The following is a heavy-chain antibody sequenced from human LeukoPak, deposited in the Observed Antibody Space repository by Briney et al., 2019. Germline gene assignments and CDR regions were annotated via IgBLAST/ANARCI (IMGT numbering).Heavy chain of an antibody. CDR3: ARGLAAAGLYFDY. V-gene: IGHV3-53*01. J-gene: IGHJ4*02. D-gene: IGHD6-13*01. CDR1: GFTVSSNY. CDR2: VYTGGST. Sequence: GGSLRLSCAASGFTVSSNYMTWGRQAPGKGLEGVSFVYTGGSTYSAHSVQGRFTISRDNSKNTLYLQMNSLRAEDTAVYYCARGLAAAGLYFDYWGQGTLVTVSS.